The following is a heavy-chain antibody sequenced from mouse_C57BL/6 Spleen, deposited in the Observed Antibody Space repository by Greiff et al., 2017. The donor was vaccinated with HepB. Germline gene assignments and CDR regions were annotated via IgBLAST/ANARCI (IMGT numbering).Heavy chain of an antibody. CDR2: ISSGGDYI. J-gene: IGHJ2*01. D-gene: IGHD2-5*01. CDR1: GFTFSSYA. CDR3: TRDSNHYFDY. V-gene: IGHV5-9-1*02. Sequence: EVKLQESGEGLVKPGGSLKLSCAASGFTFSSYAMSWVRQTPEKRLEWVAYISSGGDYIYYADTVKGRFTISRDNARNTLYLQMSSLKSEDTAMYYCTRDSNHYFDYWGQGTTLTVSS.